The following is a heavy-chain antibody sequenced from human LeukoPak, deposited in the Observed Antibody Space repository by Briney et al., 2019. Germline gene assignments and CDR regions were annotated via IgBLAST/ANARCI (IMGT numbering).Heavy chain of an antibody. CDR3: ARDKIITGTPTYFDY. J-gene: IGHJ4*02. CDR1: GFTFSSYW. V-gene: IGHV3-7*03. D-gene: IGHD1-20*01. Sequence: GGSLRLSCAASGFTFSSYWMSWVRQAPGKGLEWVANIKQDGSEKYYVDSVKGRFTISRDNAKNSLYLQMNSLRAEDTALYYCARDKIITGTPTYFDYWGQGTLVTVSS. CDR2: IKQDGSEK.